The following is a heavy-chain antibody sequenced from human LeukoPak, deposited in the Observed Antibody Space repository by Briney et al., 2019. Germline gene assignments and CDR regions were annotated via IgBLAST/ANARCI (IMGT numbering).Heavy chain of an antibody. J-gene: IGHJ4*02. Sequence: TGGSLRLSCAASGFTFSSYGMHWIRQAPGKGLEWVAFIRYDGSNKYYADSVKGRFTISRDNSKNTLYLQMNSLRAEDTAVYYCAKPPTTSLGESSSFPSYFDYWGQGTLVTVSS. CDR1: GFTFSSYG. CDR3: AKPPTTSLGESSSFPSYFDY. CDR2: IRYDGSNK. D-gene: IGHD3-16*02. V-gene: IGHV3-30*02.